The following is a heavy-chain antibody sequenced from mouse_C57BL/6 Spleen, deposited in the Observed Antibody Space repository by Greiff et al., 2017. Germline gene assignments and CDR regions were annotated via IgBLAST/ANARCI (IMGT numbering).Heavy chain of an antibody. J-gene: IGHJ2*01. CDR3: AKGSYGSSLYFDY. V-gene: IGHV1-69*01. CDR2: IDPSDSYT. D-gene: IGHD1-1*01. CDR1: GYTFTSYW. Sequence: QVQLQQPGAELVMPGASVKLSCKASGYTFTSYWMHWVKQRPGQGLEWIGEIDPSDSYTNYNQQFKGKSTLTVDKSSCTAYMQLSSLTSEDSAVYYCAKGSYGSSLYFDYWGQGTTLTVSS.